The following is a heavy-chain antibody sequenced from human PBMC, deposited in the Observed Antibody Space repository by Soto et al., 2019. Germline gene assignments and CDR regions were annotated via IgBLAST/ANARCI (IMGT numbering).Heavy chain of an antibody. Sequence: QVQLVESGGGVVQPGRSLRLSCAASGFTFSTYAMHWVRQAPGKGLEWVAVISYDGSNKYYADSVKGRFTISRDNSKNTLSLQMNSLRAEDTAVYYCASHPGPIVGRPFDYWGQGTLVTVSS. J-gene: IGHJ4*02. V-gene: IGHV3-30-3*01. CDR2: ISYDGSNK. CDR3: ASHPGPIVGRPFDY. D-gene: IGHD3-22*01. CDR1: GFTFSTYA.